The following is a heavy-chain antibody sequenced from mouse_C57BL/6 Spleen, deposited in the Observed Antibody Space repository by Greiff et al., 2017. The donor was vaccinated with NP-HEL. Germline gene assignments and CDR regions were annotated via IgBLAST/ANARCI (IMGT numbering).Heavy chain of an antibody. Sequence: QVQLQQPGAELVRPGSSVKLSCKASGYTFTSYWMDRVKQRPGQGLEWIGNIYPSDSETHYNQKFKDKATLTVDKSSSTAYMQLSSLTSEDSAVYYCARSYDYDDYAMDYWGQGTSVTVSS. CDR1: GYTFTSYW. V-gene: IGHV1-61*01. J-gene: IGHJ4*01. D-gene: IGHD2-4*01. CDR3: ARSYDYDDYAMDY. CDR2: IYPSDSET.